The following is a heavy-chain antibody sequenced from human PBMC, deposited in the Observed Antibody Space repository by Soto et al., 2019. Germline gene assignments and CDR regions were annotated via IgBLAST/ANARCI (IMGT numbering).Heavy chain of an antibody. CDR1: GGSISSYY. V-gene: IGHV4-59*01. CDR3: AGGAVAGTRGWFDP. CDR2: IYYSGST. D-gene: IGHD6-19*01. Sequence: SETLSLTCTVSGGSISSYYWSWIRQPPGKGLEWIGYIYYSGSTNYNPSLKGRATISVDTSKNQFSLKLSSVTAAGTAVYYCAGGAVAGTRGWFDPWGQGTLVTVSS. J-gene: IGHJ5*02.